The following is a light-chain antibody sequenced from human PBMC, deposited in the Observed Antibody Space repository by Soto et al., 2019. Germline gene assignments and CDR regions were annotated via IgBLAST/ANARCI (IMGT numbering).Light chain of an antibody. Sequence: ETVMTQSPASLSVSPGERATLSCRASHSVSNNLAWYQQKPGQAPRLLIYHASTRAPGIPARFSGSGSGTELTLTISSVQSEDSAVYYCQHYNSLPLTFGGGTKVEIK. J-gene: IGKJ4*01. CDR3: QHYNSLPLT. CDR1: HSVSNN. CDR2: HAS. V-gene: IGKV3-15*01.